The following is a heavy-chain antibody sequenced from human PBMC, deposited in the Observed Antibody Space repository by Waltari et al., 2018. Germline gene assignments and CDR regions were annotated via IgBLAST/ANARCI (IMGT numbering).Heavy chain of an antibody. D-gene: IGHD2-8*01. CDR2: IYPGNSDT. V-gene: IGHV5-51*01. CDR3: ARHGLRDCTNGVCSFQGMDV. CDR1: GYSFTSYW. Sequence: EVQLVQSGAEVKKPGESLKISCKGSGYSFTSYWLGWVRQMPGKGLERTGIIYPGNSDTRYSPSFQGQVTISADKSISTAYLQWSSLKASDTAMYYCARHGLRDCTNGVCSFQGMDVWGQGTTVTVSS. J-gene: IGHJ6*02.